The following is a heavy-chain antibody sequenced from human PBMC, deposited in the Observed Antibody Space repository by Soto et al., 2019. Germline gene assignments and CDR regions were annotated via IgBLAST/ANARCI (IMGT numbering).Heavy chain of an antibody. J-gene: IGHJ6*03. V-gene: IGHV3-48*01. D-gene: IGHD6-25*01. CDR2: ISSSSSTI. CDR3: AGLIRAAGYYYMDV. CDR1: GFTFSSYS. Sequence: GGSLRLSCAASGFTFSSYSMNWVRQAPGKGLEWVSYISSSSSTIYYADSVKGRFTISSDNAKNSLYLQMNSLRAEDTAVYYCAGLIRAAGYYYMDVWGKGTTVTVSS.